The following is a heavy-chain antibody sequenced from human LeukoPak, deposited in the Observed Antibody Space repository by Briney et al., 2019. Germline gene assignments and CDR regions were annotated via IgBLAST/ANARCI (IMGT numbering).Heavy chain of an antibody. D-gene: IGHD2-21*02. CDR2: ISSSSTI. V-gene: IGHV3-48*02. Sequence: GGSLRLSCAASGFIFNAYSMNWVRQAPGKGLEWVSYISSSSTIYYADSVKGRFTISRDNAKNSLYLQMNSLRDEDTAVYYCARGRAYYGGDCYSGWFDPWGQGALVTVSS. J-gene: IGHJ5*02. CDR3: ARGRAYYGGDCYSGWFDP. CDR1: GFIFNAYS.